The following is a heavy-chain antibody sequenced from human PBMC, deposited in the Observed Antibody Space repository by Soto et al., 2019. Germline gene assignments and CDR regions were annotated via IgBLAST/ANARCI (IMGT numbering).Heavy chain of an antibody. CDR1: GFNFNNYG. CDR3: AREDSIIIPAVSDF. J-gene: IGHJ4*02. V-gene: IGHV3-21*01. Sequence: VGSLRLSCAVSGFNFNNYGINWVRQAPGKGLEWVSSVSKSDYTYYSDSVKGRFTISRDNAKNSVSLQMNTLRAEDTAVYYCAREDSIIIPAVSDFWGQGTLVTVSS. D-gene: IGHD2-2*01. CDR2: VSKSDYT.